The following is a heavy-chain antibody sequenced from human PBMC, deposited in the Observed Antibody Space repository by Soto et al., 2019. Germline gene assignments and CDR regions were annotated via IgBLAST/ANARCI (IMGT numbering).Heavy chain of an antibody. J-gene: IGHJ4*02. D-gene: IGHD1-26*01. CDR1: GFNFNTYF. V-gene: IGHV3-30*19. CDR3: ARDDEHGSSCDLAY. CDR2: IFPNGRDK. Sequence: QVQLVQSGGGVVQPGRSLRLSCAASGFNFNTYFMHWVRQAPGKGLEWVAMIFPNGRDKEYADSVKGRFTISRDNSNSRMYLQLDSLRPEDTAVYYCARDDEHGSSCDLAYWGQGALVTVSS.